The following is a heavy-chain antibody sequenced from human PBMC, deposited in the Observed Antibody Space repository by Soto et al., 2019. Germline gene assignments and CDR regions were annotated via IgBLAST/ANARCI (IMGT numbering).Heavy chain of an antibody. Sequence: PXXTLSLPCTVSGGSVSSSRYDWGWSRQPPGKGLEWIGIIYYSGNTYYNQSLKTRVTISVDTSKKQFSLRLSSVTASYTAVSYCARPGEVGLNLDAFDIWGQGTMAPVSS. D-gene: IGHD3-16*01. CDR1: GGSVSSSRYD. J-gene: IGHJ3*02. CDR2: IYYSGNT. CDR3: ARPGEVGLNLDAFDI. V-gene: IGHV4-39*01.